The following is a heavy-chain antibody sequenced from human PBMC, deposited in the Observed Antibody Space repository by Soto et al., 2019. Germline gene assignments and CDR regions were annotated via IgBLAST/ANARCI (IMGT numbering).Heavy chain of an antibody. CDR2: INPSDGNR. V-gene: IGHV1-18*01. CDR1: GYSFSFYG. D-gene: IGHD3-22*01. Sequence: ASVKVSCKASGYSFSFYGINWVRQAPGQGLEWMGGINPSDGNRNFAQKFEDRVTMTTATSTNKDFLELGSLKSDDTAIYFCASDRLRGYDSSGLYSWGQRSTDTVSS. CDR3: ASDRLRGYDSSGLYS. J-gene: IGHJ4*02.